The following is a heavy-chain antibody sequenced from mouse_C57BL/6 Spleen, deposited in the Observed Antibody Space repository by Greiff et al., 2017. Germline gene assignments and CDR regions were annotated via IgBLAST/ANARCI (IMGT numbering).Heavy chain of an antibody. CDR2: IHPNSGST. V-gene: IGHV1-64*01. Sequence: QVQLQQPGAELVKPGASVKLSCKASGYTFTSYWMHWVKQRPGQGLEWIGMIHPNSGSTNYNEKFKSKATLTVDKSSSTAYMQLSSLTSEDAAVYYCARGLTGTVFDYWGQGTTLTVSS. CDR1: GYTFTSYW. D-gene: IGHD4-1*01. CDR3: ARGLTGTVFDY. J-gene: IGHJ2*01.